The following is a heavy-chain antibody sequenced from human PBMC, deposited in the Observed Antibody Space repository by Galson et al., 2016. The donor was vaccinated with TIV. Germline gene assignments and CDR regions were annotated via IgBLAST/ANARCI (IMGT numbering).Heavy chain of an antibody. CDR2: IYPGDSDT. D-gene: IGHD1-1*01. V-gene: IGHV5-51*01. CDR1: GYSFTGPW. CDR3: ARRGREETNEGGLDV. Sequence: QSGAEVKKPGESLKISCKGSGYSFTGPWIDWVRQVPGKGLEWMGVIYPGDSDTKYSPAFHGHVTISVDTSISTAFLEWSSLTASDTAIYYCARRGREETNEGGLDVWGQGTTVTVSS. J-gene: IGHJ6*02.